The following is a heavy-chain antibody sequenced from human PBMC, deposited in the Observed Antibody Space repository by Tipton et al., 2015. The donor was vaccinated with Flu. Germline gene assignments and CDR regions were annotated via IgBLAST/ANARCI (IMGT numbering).Heavy chain of an antibody. CDR1: GFTFSSYE. D-gene: IGHD1-26*01. CDR2: ISSSGSTI. J-gene: IGHJ6*02. Sequence: SLRLSCAASGFTFSSYEMNWVRQAPGKGLEWVSYISSSGSTIYYADSVKGRFTISRDNAKNSLYLQMNSLRAEDTAVYYCARDGFFSGSYWGYYYYYGMDVWGQGTTVTVSS. CDR3: ARDGFFSGSYWGYYYYYGMDV. V-gene: IGHV3-48*03.